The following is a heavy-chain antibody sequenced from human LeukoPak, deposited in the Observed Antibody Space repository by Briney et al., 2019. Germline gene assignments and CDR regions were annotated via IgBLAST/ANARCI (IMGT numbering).Heavy chain of an antibody. CDR3: ARWGRFLESPWAFDI. V-gene: IGHV3-7*01. J-gene: IGHJ3*02. Sequence: GGSLRLSCAASGFTFSSYAMSWVRQAPGKGLEWVANMRQDGSEKYYLYSLNGRFTISRDNAKTSLYLQMNSLRAEDTAVYYCARWGRFLESPWAFDIWGQGTMVTVSS. D-gene: IGHD3-3*01. CDR1: GFTFSSYA. CDR2: MRQDGSEK.